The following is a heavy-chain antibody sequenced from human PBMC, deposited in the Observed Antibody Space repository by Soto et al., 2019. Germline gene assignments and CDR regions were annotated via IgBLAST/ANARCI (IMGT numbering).Heavy chain of an antibody. Sequence: PGGSLRLSCAASGFTFSSYGVHWVRQAPGKGLEWVAVIWYDGSNKYYADSVKGRFTISRDNSKNTLYLQMNSLRAEDTAVYYCATSQIAAAGHYYYYGMDVWGQGTTVTVS. CDR1: GFTFSSYG. V-gene: IGHV3-33*01. CDR2: IWYDGSNK. D-gene: IGHD6-13*01. CDR3: ATSQIAAAGHYYYYGMDV. J-gene: IGHJ6*02.